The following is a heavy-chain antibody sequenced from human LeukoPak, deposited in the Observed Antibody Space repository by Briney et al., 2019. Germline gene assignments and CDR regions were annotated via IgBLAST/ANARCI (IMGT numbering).Heavy chain of an antibody. J-gene: IGHJ4*02. CDR3: GRDRKKWGSVFDY. D-gene: IGHD7-27*01. CDR2: IWYDGSNK. Sequence: GGSLRLSCAASGFSSSSYGMHWVRQAPGKGLEWVAVIWYDGSNKYYADSVKGRFTISRDNSKNTLYLQMNSLRAEATAVYYCGRDRKKWGSVFDYWGQGTLVTVSS. CDR1: GFSSSSYG. V-gene: IGHV3-33*01.